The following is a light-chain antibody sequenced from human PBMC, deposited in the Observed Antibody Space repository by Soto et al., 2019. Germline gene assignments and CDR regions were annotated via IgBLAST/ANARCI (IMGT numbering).Light chain of an antibody. CDR3: QQYNDWPRT. J-gene: IGKJ1*01. Sequence: EIVMTQSPATLSVSPGERVTLPCRASQSVNSNVAWYQQKPGQAPRLLIYRASTRATGFPARFSGSGSGTDFTLTISGLQSEDFAVYYCQQYNDWPRTFGQGTKVDIK. CDR1: QSVNSN. V-gene: IGKV3-15*01. CDR2: RAS.